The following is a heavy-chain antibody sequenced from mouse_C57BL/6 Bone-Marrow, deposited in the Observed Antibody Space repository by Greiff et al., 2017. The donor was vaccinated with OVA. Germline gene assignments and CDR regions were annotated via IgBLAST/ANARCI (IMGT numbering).Heavy chain of an antibody. CDR3: TTSYGNYFYYARDY. D-gene: IGHD2-1*01. CDR2: IDPENGDT. V-gene: IGHV14-4*01. Sequence: VQLQQSGAELVRPGASVKLSCTASGFNIKDDYMHWVKQRPEQGLEWIGWIDPENGDTEYASKFQGKATITADTSSNTAYLQLSSLTSEDTAVYYCTTSYGNYFYYARDYWGQGTSVTVSS. J-gene: IGHJ4*01. CDR1: GFNIKDDY.